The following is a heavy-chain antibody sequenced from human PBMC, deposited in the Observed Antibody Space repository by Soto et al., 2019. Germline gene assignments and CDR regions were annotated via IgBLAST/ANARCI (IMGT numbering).Heavy chain of an antibody. V-gene: IGHV4-31*03. CDR1: GGSISSGGYY. J-gene: IGHJ3*02. Sequence: QLQESGPGLVKPSQTLSLTCTVSGGSISSGGYYWTWIRQHPGKGLEWIGRIFYSGTTNYNPSLKSRVTISVDTSQNQFSLKLTSVTAADTAVYYCAKSTSLNAFDIWGQGTIVTVSA. CDR3: AKSTSLNAFDI. CDR2: IFYSGTT.